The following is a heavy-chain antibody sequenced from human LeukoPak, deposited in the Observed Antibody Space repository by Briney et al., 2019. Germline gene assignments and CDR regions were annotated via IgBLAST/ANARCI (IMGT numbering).Heavy chain of an antibody. D-gene: IGHD3-22*01. V-gene: IGHV4-59*11. CDR3: ARTPGYDSSGYYYYYYYMDV. Sequence: SESLSLTCTVSGGSISSHYRSWIRQPPGKGLEWIGYIYYSGSTNYNPSLKSGVTISVDTSKNQFSLKLSSVTAADTAVYYCARTPGYDSSGYYYYYYYMDVWGKGTTVTVSS. CDR1: GGSISSHY. CDR2: IYYSGST. J-gene: IGHJ6*03.